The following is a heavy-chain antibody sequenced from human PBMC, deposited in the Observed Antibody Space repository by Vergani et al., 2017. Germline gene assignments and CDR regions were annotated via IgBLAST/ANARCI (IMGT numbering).Heavy chain of an antibody. D-gene: IGHD3-9*01. CDR2: ISSSSSYI. CDR3: ARDYILTGYVDY. V-gene: IGHV3-21*01. Sequence: EVQLVESGGGLVKPGGSLRLPCAASGFTFSSYSMNWVGKAPGKGLEWISSISSSSSYIYYADSVKGRFTISRDNAKKSLYLQMNSLRAEDTAVYYCARDYILTGYVDYWGQGTLVTVSS. J-gene: IGHJ4*02. CDR1: GFTFSSYS.